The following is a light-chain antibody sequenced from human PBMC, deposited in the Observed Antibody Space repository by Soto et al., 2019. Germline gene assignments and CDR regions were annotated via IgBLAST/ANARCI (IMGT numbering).Light chain of an antibody. Sequence: QSALTQPVSVSGSPGQSITISCTGTNSDVGNYNLVSWYQQHPGKAPKLIIYEVTKRPSGVSNRFSGSKSGNAASLTISGLQTEDEADYHWCSFAGSTTYVFGTGTKVTVL. CDR1: NSDVGNYNL. V-gene: IGLV2-23*02. J-gene: IGLJ1*01. CDR2: EVT. CDR3: CSFAGSTTYV.